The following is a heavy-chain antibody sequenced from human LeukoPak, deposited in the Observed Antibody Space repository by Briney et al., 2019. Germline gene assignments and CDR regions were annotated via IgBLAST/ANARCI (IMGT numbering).Heavy chain of an antibody. CDR1: GGTFSSYA. Sequence: ASVTVSCTASGGTFSSYAISWVRQAPGQGLEWMGGIIPIFGTANYAQKFQGRVTITADESTSTAYMELRSLRSDDTAVYYCARDRADYIVVVPAAIRAFDIWGQGTMVTVSS. CDR2: IIPIFGTA. J-gene: IGHJ3*02. CDR3: ARDRADYIVVVPAAIRAFDI. D-gene: IGHD2-2*01. V-gene: IGHV1-69*01.